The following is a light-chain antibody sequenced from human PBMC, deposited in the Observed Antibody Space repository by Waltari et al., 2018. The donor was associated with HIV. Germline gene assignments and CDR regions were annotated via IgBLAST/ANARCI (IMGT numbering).Light chain of an antibody. Sequence: DVQMTQSPSSLSASVGDRVAITCRASQGIGSDLAWYQQKPGKVPKLLIYAASTLQSGVPSRFSGSGSGIDFTLTITNLQTEDFSFYYCQRYDRAPYTFGPGTRLELK. CDR2: AAS. CDR1: QGIGSD. J-gene: IGKJ2*01. V-gene: IGKV1-27*01. CDR3: QRYDRAPYT.